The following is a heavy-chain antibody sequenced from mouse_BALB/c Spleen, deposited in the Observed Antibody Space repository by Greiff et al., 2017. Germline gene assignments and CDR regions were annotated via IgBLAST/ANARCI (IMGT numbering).Heavy chain of an antibody. V-gene: IGHV5-6-5*01. D-gene: IGHD2-3*01. CDR3: ASMFLFDY. CDR1: GFTFSSYA. J-gene: IGHJ2*01. Sequence: EVKVVESGGGLVKPGGSLKLSCAASGFTFSSYAMSWVRQTPEKRLEWVASISSGGSTYYPDSVKGRFTISRDNARNILYLQMSSLRSEDTAMYYCASMFLFDYWGPGTTLTVSS. CDR2: ISSGGST.